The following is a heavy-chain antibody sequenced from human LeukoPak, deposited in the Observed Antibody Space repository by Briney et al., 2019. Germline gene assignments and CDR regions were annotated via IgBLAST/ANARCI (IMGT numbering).Heavy chain of an antibody. D-gene: IGHD3-9*01. J-gene: IGHJ6*03. CDR3: AREVRYFDWFYYMDV. CDR2: INPNSGGT. CDR1: GYTFTGYY. V-gene: IGHV1-2*02. Sequence: ASVKVSCKASGYTFTGYYMHWVRQAPGQGLEWMGWINPNSGGTNYAQKFQGRVTMTRDTSISTAYMELSRLRSDDTAVYYRAREVRYFDWFYYMDVWGKGTTVTVSS.